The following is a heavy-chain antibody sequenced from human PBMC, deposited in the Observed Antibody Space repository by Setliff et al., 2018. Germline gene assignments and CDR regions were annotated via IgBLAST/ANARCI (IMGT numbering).Heavy chain of an antibody. CDR2: IYTDGST. CDR3: ARTGTYRYFDY. D-gene: IGHD1-1*01. J-gene: IGHJ4*02. Sequence: PSETLSLTCTVSGDSMSSAKYYWSWIRQSAGKGLECIGRIYTDGSTKYNPSLKSRLTISVDTSKNQFSLKLNSVTAADTAVYYCARTGTYRYFDYWGRGTLVTVSS. V-gene: IGHV4-61*02. CDR1: GDSMSSAKYY.